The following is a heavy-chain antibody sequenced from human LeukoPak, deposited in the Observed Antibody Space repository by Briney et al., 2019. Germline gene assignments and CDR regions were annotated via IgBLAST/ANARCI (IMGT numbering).Heavy chain of an antibody. CDR3: ARGWSYDY. Sequence: GGSLRLSCMASGFTLSDYYMIWVRQTPGKGLEWVANIKQDGSERNYVGSVKGRFTISRDNAKNSLYLQMNSLSAEDTAVYYCARGWSYDYWGQGTLVTVSS. J-gene: IGHJ4*02. V-gene: IGHV3-7*05. CDR1: GFTLSDYY. CDR2: IKQDGSER.